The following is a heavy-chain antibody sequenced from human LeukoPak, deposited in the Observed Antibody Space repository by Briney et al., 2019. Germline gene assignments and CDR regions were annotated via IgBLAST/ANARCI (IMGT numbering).Heavy chain of an antibody. Sequence: PGGSLRLSCAASGFTFRNHAMNWVRQAPGTGLEWVSVISGSGETTYYADSVKGRFTISRDNSQNTLYLQMSSLRGEDTALYYCAKDRGMVGASVRAFDYWGQGTLVTVSS. CDR1: GFTFRNHA. D-gene: IGHD2-15*01. J-gene: IGHJ4*02. V-gene: IGHV3-23*01. CDR3: AKDRGMVGASVRAFDY. CDR2: ISGSGETT.